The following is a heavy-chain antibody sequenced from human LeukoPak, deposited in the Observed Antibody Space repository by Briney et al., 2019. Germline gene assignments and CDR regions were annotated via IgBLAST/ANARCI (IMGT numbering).Heavy chain of an antibody. CDR1: GFTFSSYA. Sequence: PGGSLRLSCAASGFTFSSYAMHWVRQAPGKGLEWVAVISYDGSNKYYADSVKGRFTISRDNSKNTLYLQMNSLRAEDTAVYYCARTLHPGLWGYYYMDVWGKGTTVTVSS. V-gene: IGHV3-30-3*01. CDR3: ARTLHPGLWGYYYMDV. J-gene: IGHJ6*03. CDR2: ISYDGSNK. D-gene: IGHD2/OR15-2a*01.